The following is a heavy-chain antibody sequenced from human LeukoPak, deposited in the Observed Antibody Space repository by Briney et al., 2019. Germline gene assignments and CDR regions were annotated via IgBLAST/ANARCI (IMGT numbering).Heavy chain of an antibody. CDR1: GGTFSSYA. CDR2: IIPIFGTA. D-gene: IGHD2-2*01. CDR3: ARASDCSSTSCQGYYYYGMGV. J-gene: IGHJ6*04. Sequence: SVKVSCKASGGTFSSYAISWVRQAPGQGLEWMGGIIPIFGTANYAQKFQGRVTITADESTSTAYMELSSLRSEDTAVYYCARASDCSSTSCQGYYYYGMGVWGKGTTVTVSS. V-gene: IGHV1-69*01.